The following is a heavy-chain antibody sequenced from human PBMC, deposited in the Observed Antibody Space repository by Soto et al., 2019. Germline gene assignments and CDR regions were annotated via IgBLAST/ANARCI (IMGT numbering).Heavy chain of an antibody. D-gene: IGHD3-3*01. CDR2: IYYSGST. J-gene: IGHJ5*01. V-gene: IGHV4-59*01. CDR1: GGSISSYY. Sequence: PSETLSLTCTVSGGSISSYYWSWIRQPPGKGLEWIGYIYYSGSTNYNPSLKSRVTISVDTSKNQFSLKLSSVTAADTAVYYCARDISNRPWSGIPRFDSWGQGTLVTVSS. CDR3: ARDISNRPWSGIPRFDS.